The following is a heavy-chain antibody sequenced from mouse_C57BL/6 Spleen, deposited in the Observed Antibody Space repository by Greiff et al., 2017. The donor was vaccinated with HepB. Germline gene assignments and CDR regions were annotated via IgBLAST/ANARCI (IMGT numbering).Heavy chain of an antibody. D-gene: IGHD2-12*01. CDR2: IWSGGST. V-gene: IGHV2-4*01. CDR1: GFSLTSYG. J-gene: IGHJ3*01. Sequence: QVQLKESGPGLVQPSQCLSITCTASGFSLTSYGVHWVRQPPGKGLEWLGVIWSGGSTDYKAAFISRLSISKDNAKSQVCCKMNRLQADDTAIYYCAKNSGLYAWFAYWGQGTLVTVSA. CDR3: AKNSGLYAWFAY.